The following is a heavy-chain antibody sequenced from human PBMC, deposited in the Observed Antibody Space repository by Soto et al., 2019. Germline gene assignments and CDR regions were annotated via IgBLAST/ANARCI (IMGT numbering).Heavy chain of an antibody. CDR1: GDSTGSGDSY. V-gene: IGHV4-39*01. J-gene: IGHJ4*02. CDR2: IYTSDST. Sequence: SETLSLTCTVSGDSTGSGDSYWAWVRQPPGKGLEWIGSIYTSDSTFYNPSPGSRVTIFVDTAKNQFSLKLSSVTAADTAVYYCARHKWWSSYYFDKWGQGVLVT. CDR3: ARHKWWSSYYFDK. D-gene: IGHD2-15*01.